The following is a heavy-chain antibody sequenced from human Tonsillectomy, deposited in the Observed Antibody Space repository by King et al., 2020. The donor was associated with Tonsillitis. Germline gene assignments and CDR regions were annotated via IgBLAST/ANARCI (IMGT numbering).Heavy chain of an antibody. CDR2: ITGSGGST. CDR3: AKGREFRYGSPPRGIDY. V-gene: IGHV3-23*04. D-gene: IGHD3-10*01. CDR1: GFTFSSYA. J-gene: IGHJ4*02. Sequence: VQLVESGGGLIQPGGSLRLSCAASGFTFSSYAMNWVRRAPGKGLEWVSGITGSGGSTYYADSVKGRFTISRDNSKNTLYLQMNSLRADDTAVYYCAKGREFRYGSPPRGIDYWGQGALVTVSS.